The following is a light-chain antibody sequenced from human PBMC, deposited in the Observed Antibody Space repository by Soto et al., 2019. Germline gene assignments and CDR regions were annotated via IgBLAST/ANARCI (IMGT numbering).Light chain of an antibody. CDR2: CXS. J-gene: IGKJ4*02. CDR1: QSVSSN. Sequence: EIVMTQSPATLSVSRGERATLSCTASQSVSSNLSWSQQKPGKAPRXLXACXSTMATGSPARLSGSGSGTEFTLTISSLQSEDFAVYYCQQYKNGTLTFGGGTKVDIK. V-gene: IGKV3-15*01. CDR3: QQYKNGTLT.